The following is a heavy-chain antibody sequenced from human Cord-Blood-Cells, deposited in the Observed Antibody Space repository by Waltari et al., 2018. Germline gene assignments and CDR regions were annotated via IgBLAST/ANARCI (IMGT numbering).Heavy chain of an antibody. CDR2: VDPEEDET. Sequence: EVQLVQSGAEVKKHGATVKISCKVSGYTFTDYYMHWVQQAPGKGFEWMGLVDPEEDETIDAEKFQGRVTITADTSTARAYMKVSRLSSEYTAVYYCATGGLGYYYYYMDVWGKGTTVTVSS. D-gene: IGHD7-27*01. CDR3: ATGGLGYYYYYMDV. J-gene: IGHJ6*03. V-gene: IGHV1-69-2*01. CDR1: GYTFTDYY.